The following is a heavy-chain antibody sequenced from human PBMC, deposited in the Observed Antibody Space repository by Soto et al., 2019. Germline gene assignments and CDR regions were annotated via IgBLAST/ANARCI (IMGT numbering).Heavy chain of an antibody. Sequence: GASVKLSSKASGYTFTGYDMNSLRHAPGQGIEWMGWINPNSGGTNYAQKFQGWVTMTRDTSISTAYMELSRLRSDDTAVYYCARGHMSTVGDHRFWFAPWRQGSLVT. CDR3: ARGHMSTVGDHRFWFAP. J-gene: IGHJ5*02. CDR2: INPNSGGT. V-gene: IGHV1-2*04. CDR1: GYTFTGYD. D-gene: IGHD4-4*01.